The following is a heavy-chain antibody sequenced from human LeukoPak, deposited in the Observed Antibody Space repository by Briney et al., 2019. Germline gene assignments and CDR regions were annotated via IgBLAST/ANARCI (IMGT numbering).Heavy chain of an antibody. Sequence: GGSLRLSCAASGFTFSSYAMHWVRQAPGKGLEWVAVISYDGSNKYYADSVKGRFTISRDNSKNTLYLQMNSLRAEDTAVYYCARESSGWYGGSRYWGQGTLVTVSS. V-gene: IGHV3-30*04. CDR1: GFTFSSYA. CDR2: ISYDGSNK. CDR3: ARESSGWYGGSRY. D-gene: IGHD6-19*01. J-gene: IGHJ4*02.